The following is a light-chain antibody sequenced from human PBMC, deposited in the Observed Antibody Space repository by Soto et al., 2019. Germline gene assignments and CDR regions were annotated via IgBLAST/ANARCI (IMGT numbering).Light chain of an antibody. Sequence: QSALTQSASVSGSPGQSITISCTGTSSDVGGYNYVSWYQQHPGKAPKLIIYDVSNRPSGVSTRFSGPKSGKTASLTISGLQAEDEADYSCSSYTSTNSWVFGGGTKLTVL. CDR2: DVS. CDR1: SSDVGGYNY. CDR3: SSYTSTNSWV. V-gene: IGLV2-14*01. J-gene: IGLJ3*02.